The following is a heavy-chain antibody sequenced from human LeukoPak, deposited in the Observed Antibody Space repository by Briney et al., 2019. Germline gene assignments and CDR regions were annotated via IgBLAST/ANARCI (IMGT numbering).Heavy chain of an antibody. V-gene: IGHV1-18*01. CDR1: GYSFVLYG. D-gene: IGHD1-26*01. CDR3: ARGPSGSFGNYYYYMDV. Sequence: ASVKVSCKASGYSFVLYGISWVRQAPGEGPEWMGWISGSTGDTNYAQKLQGRVTMTTDTSTSTAYMELSSLRSEDTAVYYCARGPSGSFGNYYYYMDVWGKGTTVTVSS. J-gene: IGHJ6*03. CDR2: ISGSTGDT.